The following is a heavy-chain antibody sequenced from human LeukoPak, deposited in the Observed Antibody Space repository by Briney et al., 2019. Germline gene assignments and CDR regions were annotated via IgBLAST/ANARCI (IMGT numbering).Heavy chain of an antibody. D-gene: IGHD3-16*02. Sequence: GRSLRLSCAAPGFTFSNYAMHWVRQTPGKGLEWVAFVSYDGSWDSHSDSVKGRFTISRDDSKNTLYLQMTRLRAEDTAVYYCTREERGYIPAFWGQGTLVTVSS. J-gene: IGHJ4*02. CDR2: VSYDGSWD. CDR1: GFTFSNYA. CDR3: TREERGYIPAF. V-gene: IGHV3-30*01.